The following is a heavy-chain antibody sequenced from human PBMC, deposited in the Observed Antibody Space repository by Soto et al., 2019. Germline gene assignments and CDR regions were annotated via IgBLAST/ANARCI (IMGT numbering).Heavy chain of an antibody. CDR2: IYYSGST. CDR1: GGSISSYY. J-gene: IGHJ5*02. V-gene: IGHV4-59*08. Sequence: SETLSLTCTVSGGSISSYYWSWIRQPPGKGLEWIGYIYYSGSTNYNPSLRSRVTISVDTSKNQFSLKLSSVTAADTAVYYCARRSSFRSSWFDPWGQGTLVTVSS. D-gene: IGHD6-6*01. CDR3: ARRSSFRSSWFDP.